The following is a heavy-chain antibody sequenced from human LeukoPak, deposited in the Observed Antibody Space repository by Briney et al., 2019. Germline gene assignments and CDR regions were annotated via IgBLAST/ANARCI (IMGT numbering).Heavy chain of an antibody. D-gene: IGHD3-10*01. V-gene: IGHV3-21*01. J-gene: IGHJ4*02. CDR1: GFTFSSYS. CDR2: ISSSSSYI. Sequence: GGSLRLSCAASGFTFSSYSMNWVRQAPGKGLEWVSSISSSSSYIYYADSVKGRFTISRDNAKNSLYLQMNSLRAEDTAVYYCAREGSGTYYFDYWRQGTLVTVSS. CDR3: AREGSGTYYFDY.